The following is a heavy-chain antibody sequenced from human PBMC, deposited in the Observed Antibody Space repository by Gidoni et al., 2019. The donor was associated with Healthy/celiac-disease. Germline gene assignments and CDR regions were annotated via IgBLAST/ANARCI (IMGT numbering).Heavy chain of an antibody. D-gene: IGHD3-10*01. J-gene: IGHJ4*02. CDR3: ARVSKSSYMVRGVRHSDPNQNAPDY. CDR2: IWYDGSNK. Sequence: QVQLVASGGGVVQPGRSLRLSCAASGFTFSSYGMHWVRQAPGKGLEWVAVIWYDGSNKYYADSVKGRFTISRDNSKNTLYLQMNSLRAEDTAVYYCARVSKSSYMVRGVRHSDPNQNAPDYWGQGTLVTVSS. V-gene: IGHV3-33*01. CDR1: GFTFSSYG.